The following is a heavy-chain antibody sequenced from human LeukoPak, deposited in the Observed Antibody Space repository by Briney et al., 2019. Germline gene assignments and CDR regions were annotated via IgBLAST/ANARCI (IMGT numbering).Heavy chain of an antibody. V-gene: IGHV4-59*08. D-gene: IGHD6-19*01. CDR2: ISHSGST. Sequence: SETLSLTCTVSGGSISSYYWSWVRQPPGKGLEWIGYISHSGSTSYNPSLKSRVTISADTSKNQFSLKLSSVTAADTAVYYCARLIAVAGSPLDVWGQGTTVTVSS. CDR1: GGSISSYY. J-gene: IGHJ6*02. CDR3: ARLIAVAGSPLDV.